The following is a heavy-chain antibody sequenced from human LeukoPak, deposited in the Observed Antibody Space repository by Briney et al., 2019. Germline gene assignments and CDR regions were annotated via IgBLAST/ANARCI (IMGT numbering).Heavy chain of an antibody. CDR3: AKGDYDILTGYYSYFDY. CDR2: ISGSGGST. D-gene: IGHD3-9*01. Sequence: PGGSLRLSCAASGFTFSSYAMSWVRQAPGKGLEWVSAISGSGGSTYYADSVKGRFTISRDNSKNTLYLQMNSLRAEDTAVYYCAKGDYDILTGYYSYFDYWGQGTLVTVSS. V-gene: IGHV3-23*01. CDR1: GFTFSSYA. J-gene: IGHJ4*02.